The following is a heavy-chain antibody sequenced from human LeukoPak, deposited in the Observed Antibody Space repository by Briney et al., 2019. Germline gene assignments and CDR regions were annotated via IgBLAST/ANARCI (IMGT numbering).Heavy chain of an antibody. J-gene: IGHJ4*03. Sequence: PGGSLGLSCAATGFTFNRYWMHWVRQAPGKGLVLVSRINSDGNSTSYADSVKGRFTISRDNAYNPLYLQMNSLIAEDTAVYYCARAYYDSSGRYFDYWGQGTLVTVSS. CDR1: GFTFNRYW. CDR3: ARAYYDSSGRYFDY. V-gene: IGHV3-74*01. CDR2: INSDGNST. D-gene: IGHD3-22*01.